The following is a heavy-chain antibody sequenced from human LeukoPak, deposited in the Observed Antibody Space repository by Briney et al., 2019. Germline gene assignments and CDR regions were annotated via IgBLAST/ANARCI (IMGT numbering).Heavy chain of an antibody. J-gene: IGHJ4*02. CDR1: GFTFSDHY. Sequence: GGSLRLSCVGSGFTFSDHYMDWVRQAPGKGLEWVGRSRNKAKSYTTEYAASVKGRFTVSRDHSKNSLYLQMTSLKTEDTAIYYCARAVPDGARYYFDYWGQGTLVTVSS. V-gene: IGHV3-72*01. CDR3: ARAVPDGARYYFDY. CDR2: SRNKAKSYTT. D-gene: IGHD3-10*01.